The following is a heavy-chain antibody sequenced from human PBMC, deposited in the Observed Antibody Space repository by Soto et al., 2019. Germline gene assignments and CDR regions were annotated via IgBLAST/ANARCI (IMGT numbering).Heavy chain of an antibody. J-gene: IGHJ2*01. V-gene: IGHV1-69*02. D-gene: IGHD4-17*01. CDR2: IIPILGIA. Sequence: QVQLVQSGAEVKKPGSSVKVSCKASGGTFSSYTISWVRQAPGQGLEWMGRIIPILGIANYAQKFQGRVTITADKSTNTAYMELSSLRSDDTAVYYCARGDGDLSPGTEDWYFDLWGRGTLLTVSS. CDR1: GGTFSSYT. CDR3: ARGDGDLSPGTEDWYFDL.